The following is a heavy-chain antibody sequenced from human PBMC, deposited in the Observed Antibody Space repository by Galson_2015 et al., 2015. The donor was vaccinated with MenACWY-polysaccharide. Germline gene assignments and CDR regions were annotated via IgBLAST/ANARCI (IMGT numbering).Heavy chain of an antibody. V-gene: IGHV3-9*01. CDR1: GFTFDDYA. CDR3: AKDRGGYCSSTSCPDAFDI. CDR2: TSWNSGSI. D-gene: IGHD2-2*01. Sequence: SLRLSCAASGFTFDDYAMRWVRQAPGKGLEWVSGTSWNSGSIGYADSVKGRFTISRDNAKNSLYLQMNSLRAEDTALYYCAKDRGGYCSSTSCPDAFDIWGQGTMVTVSS. J-gene: IGHJ3*02.